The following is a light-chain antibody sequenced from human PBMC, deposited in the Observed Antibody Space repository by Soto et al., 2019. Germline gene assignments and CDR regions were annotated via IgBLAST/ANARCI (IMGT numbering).Light chain of an antibody. CDR3: QQYNNWPLA. V-gene: IGKV3D-15*01. CDR2: GVY. J-gene: IGKJ5*01. CDR1: QSVSSN. Sequence: EIVMTHSPTILSVSPGERSTLSCRASQSVSSNLAWYQQKPGQAPRLLIYGVYTRAPGIPARFSGSGSGTEFTLTISSLQSEDFAVYYCQQYNNWPLAFGQGTRLEI.